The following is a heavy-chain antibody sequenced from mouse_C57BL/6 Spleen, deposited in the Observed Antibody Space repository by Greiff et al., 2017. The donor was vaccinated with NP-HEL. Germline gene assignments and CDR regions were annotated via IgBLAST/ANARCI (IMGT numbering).Heavy chain of an antibody. CDR3: ARLAVTTGYYFDY. CDR1: GYTFTSYW. J-gene: IGHJ2*01. D-gene: IGHD2-2*01. Sequence: QVQLQQPGAELVRPGSSVKLSCKASGYTFTSYWMHWVKQRPIQGLEWIGNIDPSDSDTHYNQKFKDKATLTVDKSSSTAYMQLSSLTSEESAVYYCARLAVTTGYYFDYWGQGTTLTVSS. CDR2: IDPSDSDT. V-gene: IGHV1-52*01.